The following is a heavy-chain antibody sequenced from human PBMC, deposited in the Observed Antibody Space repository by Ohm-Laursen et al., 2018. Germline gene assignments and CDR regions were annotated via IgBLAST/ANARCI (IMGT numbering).Heavy chain of an antibody. CDR3: ARGGKRGGYYYYYGMDV. J-gene: IGHJ6*02. Sequence: SETLSLTCTVSGGSISSSSYYWGWIRQPPGKGLEWIGSIYYSGSTYHNPSLKSRVTISVDTSKNQFSLKLSSVTAADTAVYYCARGGKRGGYYYYYGMDVWGQGTTVTVSS. D-gene: IGHD1-14*01. V-gene: IGHV4-39*01. CDR1: GGSISSSSYY. CDR2: IYYSGST.